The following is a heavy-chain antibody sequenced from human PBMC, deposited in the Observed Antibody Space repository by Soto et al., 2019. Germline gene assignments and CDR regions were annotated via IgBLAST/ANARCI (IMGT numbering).Heavy chain of an antibody. J-gene: IGHJ6*03. V-gene: IGHV3-48*01. Sequence: EVQLVESGGGLVQPGGSLRLSCAASGFTFSSYSMNWVRQAPGKGLEWVSFISSGGTTIYYADSVKGRFTISRDNAKNSLYLQMNSLRAEDTAVYYCARIGFYDFWSGYESPMDVWGKGTTVTVSS. D-gene: IGHD3-3*01. CDR2: ISSGGTTI. CDR1: GFTFSSYS. CDR3: ARIGFYDFWSGYESPMDV.